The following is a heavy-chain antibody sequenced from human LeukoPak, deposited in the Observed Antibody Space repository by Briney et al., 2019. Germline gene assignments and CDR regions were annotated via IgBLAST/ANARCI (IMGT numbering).Heavy chain of an antibody. Sequence: PGGSLRLSCAASGFTFSSYRMHWVRQAPGKGLVWVSRINSDGSSTSYADSVKGRFTISRDNAKNTLCLQMNSLRAEDTAVYYCARALYGDPHFDYWGQGTLVTVSS. J-gene: IGHJ4*02. V-gene: IGHV3-74*01. CDR3: ARALYGDPHFDY. D-gene: IGHD4-17*01. CDR2: INSDGSST. CDR1: GFTFSSYR.